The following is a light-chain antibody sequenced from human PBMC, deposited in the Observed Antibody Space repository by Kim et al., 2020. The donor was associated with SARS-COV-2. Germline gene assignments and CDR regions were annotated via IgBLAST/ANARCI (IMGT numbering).Light chain of an antibody. CDR2: DVS. CDR3: TSYTSTSTLV. CDR1: SSDVGGYIF. J-gene: IGLJ2*01. V-gene: IGLV2-14*03. Sequence: GQSITISCTGTSSDVGGYIFVSWYQQQPGKAPKLIIYDVSHRPSGVSNRFSGSKSGNRASLTIFGLQAEDEADYYCTSYTSTSTLVFGGGTKLTVL.